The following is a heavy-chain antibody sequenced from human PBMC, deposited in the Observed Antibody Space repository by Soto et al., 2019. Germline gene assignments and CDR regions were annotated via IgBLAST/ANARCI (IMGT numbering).Heavy chain of an antibody. CDR3: ARDGTYASGWYNKRTYSLDV. CDR2: ITVGNGNS. CDR1: GYTFVNYA. J-gene: IGHJ6*02. Sequence: ASVKVSCKASGYTFVNYAMHWVRQAPGQRLEWVGWITVGNGNSRYSENLRGRVAFTRDTSASTAYMELSSLRSEDTSVYYCARDGTYASGWYNKRTYSLDVCGQGTTVAVYS. D-gene: IGHD6-19*01. V-gene: IGHV1-3*01.